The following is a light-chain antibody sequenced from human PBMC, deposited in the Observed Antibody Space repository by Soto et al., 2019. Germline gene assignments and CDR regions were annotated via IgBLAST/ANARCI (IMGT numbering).Light chain of an antibody. CDR2: TAS. J-gene: IGKJ1*01. Sequence: DIQMTQSPSTLSASVGDRVTITCRASKSISSWLAWNQQKQGKAPKSLIYTASSLESGVPSRFSGSGSGTEFTLTISSLQPDDFATYYCQQYNSYPWTFGQGTKVEIK. CDR3: QQYNSYPWT. V-gene: IGKV1-5*03. CDR1: KSISSW.